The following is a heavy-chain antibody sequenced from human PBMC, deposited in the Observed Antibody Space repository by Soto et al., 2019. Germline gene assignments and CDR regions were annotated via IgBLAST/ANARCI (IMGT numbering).Heavy chain of an antibody. D-gene: IGHD2-15*01. CDR3: ARRHEFGGNSDAFDV. CDR2: ILPFFNTA. CDR1: GGSFRREA. Sequence: QVQLVQSGAEVKKPGSSVKVSCKASGGSFRREAINWVRQAPGQGPEWMGGILPFFNTADYAQKFQGRVTLTADVSTTTAYMELGSLRCEDTAVYYGARRHEFGGNSDAFDVWGQGTMVIVSS. J-gene: IGHJ3*01. V-gene: IGHV1-69*12.